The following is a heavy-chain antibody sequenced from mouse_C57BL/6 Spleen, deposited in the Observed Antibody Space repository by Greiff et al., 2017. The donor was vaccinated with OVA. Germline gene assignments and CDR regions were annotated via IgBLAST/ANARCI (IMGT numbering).Heavy chain of an antibody. D-gene: IGHD1-1*01. Sequence: QVQLKQPGAELVKPGASVKMSCKASGYTFTSYWITWVKQRPGQGLEWIGDIYPGSGSTNYNEKFKSKATLTVDTSSSTAYMQLSSLTSEDSAVYYCARSATTVVATPFDYWGQGTTLTVSS. J-gene: IGHJ2*01. CDR2: IYPGSGST. CDR1: GYTFTSYW. V-gene: IGHV1-55*01. CDR3: ARSATTVVATPFDY.